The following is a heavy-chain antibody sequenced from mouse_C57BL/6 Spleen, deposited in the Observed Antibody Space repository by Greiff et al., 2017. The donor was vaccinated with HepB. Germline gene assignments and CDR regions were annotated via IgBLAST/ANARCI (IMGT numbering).Heavy chain of an antibody. V-gene: IGHV1-55*01. D-gene: IGHD1-1*01. CDR3: ARDTTVVPYYAMDY. CDR2: IYPGSGST. J-gene: IGHJ4*01. CDR1: GYTFTSYW. Sequence: ELQQPGAAPLKPGASLKMSCKASGYTFTSYWITWVKQRPGQGLEWIGDIYPGSGSTNYNKKFKSKATLTVDTSSSTAYMQLSSLTSEDSAVYYCARDTTVVPYYAMDYWGQGTSVTVSS.